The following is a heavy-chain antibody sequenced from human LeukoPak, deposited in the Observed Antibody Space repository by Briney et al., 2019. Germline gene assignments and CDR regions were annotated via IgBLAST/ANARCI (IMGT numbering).Heavy chain of an antibody. CDR2: IYYSGST. Sequence: SETLSLTCTVSGGSISSYYWSLIRQPPGKGLEWIGYIYYSGSTNYNPPLKSRVTISVDTSKNQFSLKLSSVTAADTAVYYCARGDTAMASLYYYYGMDVWGQGTTVTVSS. J-gene: IGHJ6*02. CDR1: GGSISSYY. D-gene: IGHD5-18*01. V-gene: IGHV4-59*01. CDR3: ARGDTAMASLYYYYGMDV.